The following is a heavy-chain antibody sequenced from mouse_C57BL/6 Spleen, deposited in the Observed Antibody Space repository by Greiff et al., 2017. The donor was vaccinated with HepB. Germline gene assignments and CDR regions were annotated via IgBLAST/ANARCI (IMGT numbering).Heavy chain of an antibody. CDR3: AREDDYDGTY. D-gene: IGHD2-4*01. V-gene: IGHV1-82*01. CDR1: GYAFSSSW. J-gene: IGHJ3*01. Sequence: VQLQQSGPELVKPGASVKISCKASGYAFSSSWMNWVKQRPGKGLEGIGRIYPGDGDTNYNGKFKGKATLTADKSSSTAYMQLSSLTSEDSAVYFCAREDDYDGTYWGQGTLVTVSA. CDR2: IYPGDGDT.